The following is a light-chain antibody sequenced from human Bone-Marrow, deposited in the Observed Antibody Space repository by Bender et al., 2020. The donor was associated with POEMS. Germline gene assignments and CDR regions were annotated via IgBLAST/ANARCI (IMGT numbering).Light chain of an antibody. V-gene: IGLV1-47*01. CDR2: END. CDR3: SSYAGSNSLGV. Sequence: QSVLTQPSSASGTPGQRVTISCSGSDSNIGISYVYWYQQLPGTAPKILIYENDNRPSGIPERFSGSKSGNTASLTVSGLQAEDEAHYYCSSYAGSNSLGVFGGGTKLTVL. CDR1: DSNIGISY. J-gene: IGLJ2*01.